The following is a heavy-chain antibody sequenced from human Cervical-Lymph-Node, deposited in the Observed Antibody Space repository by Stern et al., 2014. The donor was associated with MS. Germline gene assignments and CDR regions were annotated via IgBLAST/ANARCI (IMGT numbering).Heavy chain of an antibody. CDR1: GFSLNTTGVG. CDR2: TYWDGDD. CDR3: THSYDSGLGDS. Sequence: QITLKESGPTLVKPTQTLTLTCTLSGFSLNTTGVGVGWIRQPPGRALEWLALTYWDGDDRYNSSLKTRLTVTKDTSRNQVVLTLTNVDPVDTATYYCTHSYDSGLGDSWSQGALVTVSS. D-gene: IGHD3-22*01. J-gene: IGHJ1*01. V-gene: IGHV2-5*02.